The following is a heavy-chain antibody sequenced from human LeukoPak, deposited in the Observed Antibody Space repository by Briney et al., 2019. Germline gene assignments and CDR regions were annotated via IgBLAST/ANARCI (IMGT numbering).Heavy chain of an antibody. V-gene: IGHV4-59*08. Sequence: PSETLSLTCTVSGGSISSYYWSWIRQPPGKGPEWIGYIYYSGSTNYNPSLKSRVTISVDTSKNQFSLKLSSVTAADTAVYYCARRENGDPYYYGMDVWGQGTTVTVSS. CDR2: IYYSGST. D-gene: IGHD4-17*01. CDR3: ARRENGDPYYYGMDV. CDR1: GGSISSYY. J-gene: IGHJ6*02.